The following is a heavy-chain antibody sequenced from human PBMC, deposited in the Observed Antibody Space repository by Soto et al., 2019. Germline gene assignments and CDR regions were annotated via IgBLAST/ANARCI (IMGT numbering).Heavy chain of an antibody. CDR3: ARENTWGSWRNFDY. Sequence: EVQLVEAGGGLVQPGGSLRLSCAASGFTFSSYWMHWVRQAPGMGLVWVSRMYSDESSTTYADSVEGRFTISRDSAKSTLYLQMSSLRAEDTAVYYCARENTWGSWRNFDYWGQGTLVTVSS. CDR2: MYSDESST. J-gene: IGHJ4*02. CDR1: GFTFSSYW. D-gene: IGHD6-13*01. V-gene: IGHV3-74*01.